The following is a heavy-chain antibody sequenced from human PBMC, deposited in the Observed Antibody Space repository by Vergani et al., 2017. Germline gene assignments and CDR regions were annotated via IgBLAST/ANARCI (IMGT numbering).Heavy chain of an antibody. Sequence: QVQLQESGPGLVKPSETLSLTCTVSGGSVSSGSYYWSWIRQPAGKGLEWIGYIYYSGSTNYNPSLKSRVTISVDTSKNQFSLQLSSVTAADTAVYYCARSYYYGSGSSRAFDYWGQGTLVTVSS. CDR2: IYYSGST. V-gene: IGHV4-61*10. J-gene: IGHJ4*02. CDR3: ARSYYYGSGSSRAFDY. D-gene: IGHD3-10*01. CDR1: GGSVSSGSYY.